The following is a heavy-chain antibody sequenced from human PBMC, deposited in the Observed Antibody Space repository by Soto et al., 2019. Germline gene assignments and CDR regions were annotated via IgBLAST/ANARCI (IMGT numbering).Heavy chain of an antibody. CDR2: MNPNSGNT. Sequence: GASVKVSCKASGYTFTSYDINWVRQATGQGLEWMGWMNPNSGNTGYAQKFQGRVTMTRNTSISTAYMELSSLRSEDTAVYYCARALRFSGYDLKDYWGQGTLVTV. V-gene: IGHV1-8*01. CDR3: ARALRFSGYDLKDY. D-gene: IGHD5-12*01. J-gene: IGHJ4*02. CDR1: GYTFTSYD.